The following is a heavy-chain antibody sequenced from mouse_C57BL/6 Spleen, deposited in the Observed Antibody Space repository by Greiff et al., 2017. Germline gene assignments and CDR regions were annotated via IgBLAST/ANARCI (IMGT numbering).Heavy chain of an antibody. CDR3: VRHDGNYGRCFDV. D-gene: IGHD2-1*01. Sequence: EVKLVESGGGLVQPKGSLKLSCAASGFSFNTYAMNWVRQAPGKGLEWVARIRSKSNNYATYYADSVKDRFIISRDDSESMLYLQMNNLKTEDTAMYYCVRHDGNYGRCFDVWGTGTTVTVSS. V-gene: IGHV10-1*01. J-gene: IGHJ1*03. CDR1: GFSFNTYA. CDR2: IRSKSNNYAT.